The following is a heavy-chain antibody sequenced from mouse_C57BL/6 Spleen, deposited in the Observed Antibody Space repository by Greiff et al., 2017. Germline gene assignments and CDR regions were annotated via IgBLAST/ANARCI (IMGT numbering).Heavy chain of an antibody. Sequence: QVQLKQSGAELVRPGSSVKLSCKASGYTFTSYWMHWVKQRPIQGLAWIGNIDPSASDTHYNQKFLDQATWTVDKSSSTAYMQLSSLTSEDSAVYYCARRGICYDAMDYWGQGTSVTVSS. CDR3: ARRGICYDAMDY. CDR2: IDPSASDT. CDR1: GYTFTSYW. J-gene: IGHJ4*01. V-gene: IGHV1-52*01. D-gene: IGHD2-1*01.